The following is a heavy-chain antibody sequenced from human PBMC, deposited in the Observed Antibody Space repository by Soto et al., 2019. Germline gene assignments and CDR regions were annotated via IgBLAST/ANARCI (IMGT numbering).Heavy chain of an antibody. CDR3: AREEAGTPHYYYGMDV. CDR1: GFTFSSFA. J-gene: IGHJ6*02. V-gene: IGHV3-30-3*01. Sequence: GGSLRLSWAASGFTFSSFAMHWVRQAPGKGLEWVAVISYDGNNKYYADSVRGRFTISRDNSKDTLYLQMNSLRAEDTAVYYCAREEAGTPHYYYGMDVWGQGTTVTVSS. CDR2: ISYDGNNK. D-gene: IGHD6-19*01.